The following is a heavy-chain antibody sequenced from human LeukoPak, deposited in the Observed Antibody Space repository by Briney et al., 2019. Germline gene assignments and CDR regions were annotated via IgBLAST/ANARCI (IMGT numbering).Heavy chain of an antibody. CDR3: ARGTDYGAKIDY. CDR2: INKDGGEK. D-gene: IGHD4-17*01. J-gene: IGHJ4*02. CDR1: GFTFSSYW. Sequence: GGSLRLSCAASGFTFSSYWMSWVRQAPGKGLEWVANINKDGGEKYYVDSVKGRFTISRDNSKNTLYLQMNSLRAEDTAVYYCARGTDYGAKIDYWGQGTLVTVSS. V-gene: IGHV3-7*01.